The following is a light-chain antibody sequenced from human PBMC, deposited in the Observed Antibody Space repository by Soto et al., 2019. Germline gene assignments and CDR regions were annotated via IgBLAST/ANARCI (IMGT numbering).Light chain of an antibody. V-gene: IGKV1-16*01. CDR3: QHYDIYGRLT. J-gene: IGKJ3*01. Sequence: DIQMTQSPSSLSASVGDRVTITCRASQGISNYLAWYQQKPGKAPGPLIFDASTVNPGVPSRFSGSGSGTDFTLTISDLQPDDFATYYCQHYDIYGRLTFGPGTTVDIK. CDR2: DAS. CDR1: QGISNY.